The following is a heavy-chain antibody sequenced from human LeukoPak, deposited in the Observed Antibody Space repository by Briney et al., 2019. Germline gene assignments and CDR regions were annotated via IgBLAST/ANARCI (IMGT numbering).Heavy chain of an antibody. CDR3: AKSPYALGSYGIAGDY. CDR1: GFTFATYA. D-gene: IGHD3-10*01. J-gene: IGHJ4*02. CDR2: ISGSGSST. Sequence: GGSLRLSCAASGFTFATYAMSWVRQAPGRGLEWVSSISGSGSSTFYADSVKGRFTISRDNSKNTLYLQMTSLRAKDTAVFYCAKSPYALGSYGIAGDYWGQGTLVTVSS. V-gene: IGHV3-23*01.